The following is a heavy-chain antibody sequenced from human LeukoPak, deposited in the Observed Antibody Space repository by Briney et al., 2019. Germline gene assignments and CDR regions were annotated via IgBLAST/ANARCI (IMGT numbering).Heavy chain of an antibody. D-gene: IGHD5-24*01. CDR2: IIPIFGTA. CDR1: GGTFSSYA. V-gene: IGHV1-69*13. Sequence: SVKVSCKASGGTFSSYAISWVRQAPGQGLEWMGGIIPIFGTANYAQKFQGRVTITADESTSTAYMELSSLRSEDTAVYYCARGPSYPVERGYYYYGMDVWGQGTTVTVSS. J-gene: IGHJ6*02. CDR3: ARGPSYPVERGYYYYGMDV.